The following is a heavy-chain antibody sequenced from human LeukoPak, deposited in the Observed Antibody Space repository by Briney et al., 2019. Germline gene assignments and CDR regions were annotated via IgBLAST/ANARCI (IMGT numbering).Heavy chain of an antibody. Sequence: SETLSLTCTVSGGSISHYYWSWIRQPAGKGLEWIGRIYSSGNTDYNPPLKSRVTLSLDRSMNQFSLRLSSLTAADTAIYYCARGLGYTAPFFDYWGQGTLVTVSS. CDR3: ARGLGYTAPFFDY. V-gene: IGHV4-4*07. J-gene: IGHJ4*02. CDR1: GGSISHYY. CDR2: IYSSGNT. D-gene: IGHD3-16*02.